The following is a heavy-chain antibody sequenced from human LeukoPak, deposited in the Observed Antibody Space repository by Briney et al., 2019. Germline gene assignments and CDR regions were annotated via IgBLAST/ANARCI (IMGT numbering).Heavy chain of an antibody. J-gene: IGHJ4*02. CDR1: GFSFSNCA. Sequence: GRSLRLSCAASGFSFSNCAMHSVRQAPGEGLEWVAVVSHDAKNKFYADSVKGRFTISRDNSKNTVDLQMNSLRAEDTAVYYCATLQNYWGRGTLVTVSS. D-gene: IGHD4-11*01. CDR3: ATLQNY. CDR2: VSHDAKNK. V-gene: IGHV3-30*04.